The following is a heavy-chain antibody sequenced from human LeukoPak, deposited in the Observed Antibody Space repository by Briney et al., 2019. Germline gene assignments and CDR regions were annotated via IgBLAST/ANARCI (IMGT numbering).Heavy chain of an antibody. CDR3: ATDRNKREYFLDF. D-gene: IGHD2/OR15-2a*01. CDR2: ISDSGRNT. CDR1: EFAFSTYN. Sequence: PGGSLRLSCAASEFAFSTYNMNWVRQAPGKGLEWVSAISDSGRNTYYADSVKGRFTISRDNSKNSLYLQMDSLRAEDTAVYYCATDRNKREYFLDFWGQGTLVTVSS. V-gene: IGHV3-23*01. J-gene: IGHJ4*02.